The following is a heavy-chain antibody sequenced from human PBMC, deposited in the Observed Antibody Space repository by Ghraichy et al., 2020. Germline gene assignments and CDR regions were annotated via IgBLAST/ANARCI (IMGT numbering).Heavy chain of an antibody. D-gene: IGHD4-17*01. Sequence: ASVKVSCKASGYTFTGYYMHWVRQAPGQGLEWMGWINPNSGGTNYAQKFQGWVTMTRDTSISTAYMELSRLRSDDTAVYYCARSHHNDDYGDYFIDYWGQGTLVTVSS. CDR2: INPNSGGT. V-gene: IGHV1-2*04. CDR1: GYTFTGYY. J-gene: IGHJ4*02. CDR3: ARSHHNDDYGDYFIDY.